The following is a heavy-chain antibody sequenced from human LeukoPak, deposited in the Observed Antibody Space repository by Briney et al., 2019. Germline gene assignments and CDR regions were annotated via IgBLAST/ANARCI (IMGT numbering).Heavy chain of an antibody. D-gene: IGHD3-10*01. CDR1: GGSFSGYY. Sequence: PSETLSLTCAVYGGSFSGYYWSWIRQPPGKGLEWIGEINHSGGTNYNPSLKSRVTISVDTSKNQFSLKLSSVSAADTAVYYCARGKRRYYYGSGAFDYWGQGTLVTVSS. CDR3: ARGKRRYYYGSGAFDY. J-gene: IGHJ4*02. V-gene: IGHV4-34*01. CDR2: INHSGGT.